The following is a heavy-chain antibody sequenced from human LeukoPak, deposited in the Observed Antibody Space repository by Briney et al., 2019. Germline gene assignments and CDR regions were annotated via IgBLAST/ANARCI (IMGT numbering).Heavy chain of an antibody. CDR2: ISGSGGST. CDR3: AKDNPPPEYYFDY. D-gene: IGHD1-14*01. CDR1: GFTFRSYA. Sequence: GGSLRLSCAAAGFTFRSYAMSWVRQAPGKGLEWVSGISGSGGSTYYADSVKGRFTISRDNSKNTLYLQMNSLRAEDTAVYYCAKDNPPPEYYFDYWGQGTLVTVSS. J-gene: IGHJ4*02. V-gene: IGHV3-23*01.